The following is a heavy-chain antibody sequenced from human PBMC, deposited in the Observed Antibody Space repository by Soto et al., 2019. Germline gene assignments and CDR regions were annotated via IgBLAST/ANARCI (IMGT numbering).Heavy chain of an antibody. J-gene: IGHJ6*02. V-gene: IGHV4-30-4*01. D-gene: IGHD1-1*01. CDR2: IFYSGTT. Sequence: SETLSLTCTVSGDSISSADYYWSWIRQTPGKGLEWIGHIFYSGTTYYNPSLKSRLTISVDTSKNHFSLRLTSVTAEDTAVYYCARDLWVEPELYYYGMDVWGQGTTVTAP. CDR3: ARDLWVEPELYYYGMDV. CDR1: GDSISSADYY.